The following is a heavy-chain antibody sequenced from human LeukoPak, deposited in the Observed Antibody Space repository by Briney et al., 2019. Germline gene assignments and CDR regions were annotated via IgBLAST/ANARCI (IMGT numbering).Heavy chain of an antibody. CDR3: AREVPPTFGGVIVSAFDY. CDR2: IYYSGST. D-gene: IGHD3-16*02. CDR1: GGSISSYY. J-gene: IGHJ4*02. V-gene: IGHV4-59*01. Sequence: PSETLSLTCTVSGGSISSYYWSWIRQPPGKGLEWIGYIYYSGSTNCNPSLKSRVTISVDTSKNQFSLKLSSVTAADTAVYYCAREVPPTFGGVIVSAFDYWGQGTLVTVSS.